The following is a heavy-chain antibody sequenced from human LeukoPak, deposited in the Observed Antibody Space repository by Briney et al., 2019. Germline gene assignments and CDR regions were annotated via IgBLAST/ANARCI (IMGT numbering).Heavy chain of an antibody. CDR2: INHSGST. CDR3: ARGSGSPKDGMDV. V-gene: IGHV4-34*01. J-gene: IGHJ6*02. D-gene: IGHD1-26*01. Sequence: SETLSLTCAVYGGSFSGYYWSWIRQPPGKGLEWIGEINHSGSTNYNPSLKSRVTISVDTSKNQFSLKLSSVTAADTAVYYCARGSGSPKDGMDVWGQGTTVTVSS. CDR1: GGSFSGYY.